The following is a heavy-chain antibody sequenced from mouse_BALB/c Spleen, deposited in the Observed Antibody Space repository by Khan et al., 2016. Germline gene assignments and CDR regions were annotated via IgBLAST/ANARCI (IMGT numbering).Heavy chain of an antibody. D-gene: IGHD1-2*01. Sequence: VQLKESGPGLVKPSQSLSLTCTVTGYSITSDYAWNWIRQFPGNKLEWMGYISYSGSTNYNPSLKSRISITRDTSKNQFFLQLDSVTSEDTATYYCAREGYGHWYFDVWGAGTTVTVSS. CDR3: AREGYGHWYFDV. CDR2: ISYSGST. CDR1: GYSITSDYA. J-gene: IGHJ1*01. V-gene: IGHV3-2*02.